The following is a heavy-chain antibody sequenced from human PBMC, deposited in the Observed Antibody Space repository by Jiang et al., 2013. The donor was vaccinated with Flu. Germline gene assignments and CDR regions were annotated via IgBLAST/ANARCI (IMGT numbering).Heavy chain of an antibody. Sequence: QLLESGGGVVQPGRSLRLSCAASGFTFSSYAMHWVRQAPGKGLEWVAVISYDGSNKYYADSVKGRFTISRDNSKNTLYLQMNSLRAEDTAVYYCARDSPYCSSTSCSHNFDYWGQGTLVTVSS. J-gene: IGHJ4*02. CDR1: GFTFSSYA. CDR3: ARDSPYCSSTSCSHNFDY. CDR2: ISYDGSNK. D-gene: IGHD2-2*01. V-gene: IGHV3-30-3*01.